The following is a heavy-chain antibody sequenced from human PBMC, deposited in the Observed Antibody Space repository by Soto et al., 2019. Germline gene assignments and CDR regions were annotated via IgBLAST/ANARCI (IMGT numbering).Heavy chain of an antibody. CDR1: GYTFSGHW. V-gene: IGHV5-10-1*01. D-gene: IGHD6-19*01. CDR2: IDPSDSYI. Sequence: GESLKISCXTSGYTFSGHWISWVRQVPGKGLQWMGNIDPSDSYINYNPAFRGHVTFSVDKSNSTSYLHWRSLGPSDPAIYYCARHGAAIWLGYWGRGTLVAVCS. CDR3: ARHGAAIWLGY. J-gene: IGHJ4*01.